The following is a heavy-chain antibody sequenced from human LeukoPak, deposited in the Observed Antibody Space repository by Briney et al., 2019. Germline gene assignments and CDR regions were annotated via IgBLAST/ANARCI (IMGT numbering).Heavy chain of an antibody. CDR3: ARNGNKYYDFWSGYYTVYFDY. V-gene: IGHV1-69*01. Sequence: SVKVSCKASGGTFSSYAISWVRQAPGQGLGWMGGILPIFGAANYAQKFQGRVTITADESTSTAYMELSSVRSEDTAVYYCARNGNKYYDFWSGYYTVYFDYWGQGTLVTVSS. CDR1: GGTFSSYA. J-gene: IGHJ4*02. D-gene: IGHD3-3*01. CDR2: ILPIFGAA.